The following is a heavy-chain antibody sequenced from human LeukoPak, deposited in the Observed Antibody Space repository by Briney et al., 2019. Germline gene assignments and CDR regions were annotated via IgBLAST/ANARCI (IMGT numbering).Heavy chain of an antibody. Sequence: ASVKVSCKVSGHTLTELSMHWVRQAPGKGLEWMGGFDPEDGEAIYTQKFQGRVTMTEDTSTDTAYMELSSLRSEDTAVYYCATVEMATFWYSGQGTLVTVSS. CDR2: FDPEDGEA. CDR1: GHTLTELS. CDR3: ATVEMATFWY. J-gene: IGHJ4*02. V-gene: IGHV1-24*01. D-gene: IGHD5-24*01.